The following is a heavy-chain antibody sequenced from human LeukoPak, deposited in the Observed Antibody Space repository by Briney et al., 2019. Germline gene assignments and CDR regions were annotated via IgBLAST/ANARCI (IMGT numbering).Heavy chain of an antibody. V-gene: IGHV4-34*01. J-gene: IGHJ4*02. CDR1: GGSFSGYY. D-gene: IGHD6-19*01. CDR3: ARARIAVAGTVDY. CDR2: INHSGST. Sequence: SDTLSLTYALYGGSFSGYYWSWIRQPPGNGLEWIGEINHSGSTNYNTPLKTRVPIPVNTPKNQFYLKLGSVTAADTAVYYCARARIAVAGTVDYWGQGTLVTVSS.